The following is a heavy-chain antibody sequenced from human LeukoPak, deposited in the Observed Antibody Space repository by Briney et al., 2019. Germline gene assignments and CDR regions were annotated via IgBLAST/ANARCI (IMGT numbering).Heavy chain of an antibody. V-gene: IGHV3-48*04. CDR3: ATQLTGTTVGYFDY. Sequence: PGGSLRLSCAASGFIFSDYSMNWVRQAPGKGLEWISYIGISSGNTKYADSVKGRFTISGDNAKNSLYLQMNSLRAEDTAVYYCATQLTGTTVGYFDYWGQGTLVTVSS. CDR1: GFIFSDYS. J-gene: IGHJ4*02. D-gene: IGHD1-7*01. CDR2: IGISSGNT.